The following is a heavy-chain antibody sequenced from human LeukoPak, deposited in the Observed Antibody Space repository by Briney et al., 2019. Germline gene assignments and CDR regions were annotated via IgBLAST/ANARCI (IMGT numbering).Heavy chain of an antibody. CDR3: ARLGWDTFDV. Sequence: PSETLSLTCTVSGGSISSYYWSWIRQPSGKGLEWIGYIYYSGNTNYAPSLRSRVTISVDTSKNHFSLKQSSVTAADTAVYYCARLGWDTFDVWGQGTMVTVSS. D-gene: IGHD4-23*01. J-gene: IGHJ3*01. CDR1: GGSISSYY. CDR2: IYYSGNT. V-gene: IGHV4-59*01.